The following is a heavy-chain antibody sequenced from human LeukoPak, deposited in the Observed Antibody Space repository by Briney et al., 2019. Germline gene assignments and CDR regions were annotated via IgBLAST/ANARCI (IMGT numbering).Heavy chain of an antibody. CDR3: ARPYSSGWFDH. CDR2: ISTNNGDT. Sequence: GASVKVSCKASGYTFTDYYLHWVRQAPGQGLEWMGWISTNNGDTNYAQKFQGRVTMTTDTSTSTVYMELRSLRSDDTAVYYCARPYSSGWFDHWGRGTLVTVSS. J-gene: IGHJ5*02. CDR1: GYTFTDYY. V-gene: IGHV1-18*04. D-gene: IGHD6-19*01.